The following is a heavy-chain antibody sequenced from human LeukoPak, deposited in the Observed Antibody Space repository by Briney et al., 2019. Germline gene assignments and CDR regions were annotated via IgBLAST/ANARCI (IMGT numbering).Heavy chain of an antibody. Sequence: GGSLRLSCAASGFTFTNYVMSWVRQAPGKGLEWVSSVSAGGDTTYYADSVKGRFTISRDNSKNALYLQMHSLRAEDSALYYCAKINKWELNYFDYWGQGALVTVSS. J-gene: IGHJ4*02. D-gene: IGHD1-26*01. CDR2: VSAGGDTT. CDR3: AKINKWELNYFDY. V-gene: IGHV3-23*01. CDR1: GFTFTNYV.